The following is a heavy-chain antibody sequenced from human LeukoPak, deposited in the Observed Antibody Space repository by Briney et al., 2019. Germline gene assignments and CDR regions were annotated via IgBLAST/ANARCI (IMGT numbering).Heavy chain of an antibody. Sequence: PSETLSLTCVVYGGSFSGYYWSWIRQPPGKGLEWIGEINHSGSTNYNPSLKSRVTISVDTSKNQFSLKLSSVTAADTAVYYCARGLSPRINMVRGVRPPFRGVFDYWGQGTLVTVSS. J-gene: IGHJ4*02. D-gene: IGHD3-10*01. V-gene: IGHV4-34*01. CDR1: GGSFSGYY. CDR2: INHSGST. CDR3: ARGLSPRINMVRGVRPPFRGVFDY.